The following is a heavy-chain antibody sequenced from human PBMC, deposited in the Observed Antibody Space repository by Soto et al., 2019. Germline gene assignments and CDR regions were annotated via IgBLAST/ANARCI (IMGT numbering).Heavy chain of an antibody. J-gene: IGHJ4*02. D-gene: IGHD2-15*01. CDR3: ARLGYCSGGSCYPLYYFDY. CDR2: INPSGGST. CDR1: GYTFTSYY. Sequence: ASVKVSCKASGYTFTSYYMHWVRQAPGQGLEWVGIINPSGGSTSYAQKFQGRVTMTRDTSTSTVYMELSSLRSEDTAVYYCARLGYCSGGSCYPLYYFDYWGQGTLVTVSS. V-gene: IGHV1-46*03.